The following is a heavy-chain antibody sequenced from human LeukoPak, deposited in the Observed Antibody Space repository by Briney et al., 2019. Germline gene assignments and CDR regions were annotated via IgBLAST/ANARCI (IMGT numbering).Heavy chain of an antibody. CDR2: IYTGGGT. D-gene: IGHD3-9*01. V-gene: IGHV3-66*01. J-gene: IGHJ3*02. CDR1: GFTVSNNY. Sequence: PGGSLRLSCAASGFTVSNNYMTWVRQAPGKGLEWVSVIYTGGGTYYADSVRGRFTISRDNSKNTLYLQMNSLRAEDTAVYHCVRDRYDILTGYNDAFDIWGQGTMVTVSS. CDR3: VRDRYDILTGYNDAFDI.